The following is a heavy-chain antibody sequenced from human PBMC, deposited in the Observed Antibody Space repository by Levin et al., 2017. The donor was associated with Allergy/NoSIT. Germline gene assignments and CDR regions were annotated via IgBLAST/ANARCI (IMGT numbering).Heavy chain of an antibody. CDR3: AREPTGWFDP. Sequence: SQTLSLPCTVSGISLSSDSWSWIRQSPGKGLEWIGNIYYTGSTKYNPSLQSRVTISLDKSQNQFSLKLTSVTAADTAVDYWAREPTGWFDPWGPGTLVTVSS. CDR1: GISLSSDS. CDR2: IYYTGST. J-gene: IGHJ5*02. V-gene: IGHV4-59*01.